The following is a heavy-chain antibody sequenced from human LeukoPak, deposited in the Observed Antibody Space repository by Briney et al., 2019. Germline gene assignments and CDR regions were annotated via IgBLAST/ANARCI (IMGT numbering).Heavy chain of an antibody. J-gene: IGHJ6*03. D-gene: IGHD3-10*01. CDR1: GYSISSGYY. Sequence: PSETLSLTCTVSGYSISSGYYCCWIRQPPGKGLEWIGSLYHSGSTYYNPSIKSRVTISIDTSKNHFSLKLSSVTAADTAVYYCARLWFGEYPYYFYYMDVWGKGTTVTVSS. V-gene: IGHV4-38-2*02. CDR2: LYHSGST. CDR3: ARLWFGEYPYYFYYMDV.